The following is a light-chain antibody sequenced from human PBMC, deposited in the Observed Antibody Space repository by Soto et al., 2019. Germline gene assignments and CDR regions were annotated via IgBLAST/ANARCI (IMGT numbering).Light chain of an antibody. CDR1: QSVLYSSNNTNY. CDR3: QQYYSTPWT. Sequence: DIVMTQSPDSLAVSLGERATINCKSSQSVLYSSNNTNYLAWYQQKPEQPPKLLIYCASTRESGVPDQFSGSGSGTDFTLTISSLQAEDVAVYYCQQYYSTPWTFGQGTKVEIK. V-gene: IGKV4-1*01. CDR2: CAS. J-gene: IGKJ1*01.